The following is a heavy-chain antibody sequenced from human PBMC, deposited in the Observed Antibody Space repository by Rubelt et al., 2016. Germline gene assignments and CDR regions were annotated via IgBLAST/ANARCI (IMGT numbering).Heavy chain of an antibody. V-gene: IGHV4-38-2*02. J-gene: IGHJ4*02. Sequence: QVQLQESGPGLVKPSETLSLTCSVSGYSISSGYYWAWIRQPPGKGLEWIASIDHSGNTHYNPSLKSRVTISVDTSKNQFSLKLTSGTAAATAVYYCATRYNGYVPYYLDYWGQGALVIVSS. D-gene: IGHD5-12*01. CDR1: GYSISSGYY. CDR3: ATRYNGYVPYYLDY. CDR2: IDHSGNT.